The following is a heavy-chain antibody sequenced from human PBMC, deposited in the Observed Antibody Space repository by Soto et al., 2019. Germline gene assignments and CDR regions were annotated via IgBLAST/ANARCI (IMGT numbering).Heavy chain of an antibody. V-gene: IGHV3-30*18. CDR1: GFTFSDYG. Sequence: QVQLVESGGGVVQPGGSLTLSCAASGFTFSDYGMHWVRQAPGKGLEWLTFISFDEAKDKYYSAPVRGRFSISRDNSKNTLSLQMHSLRSEDTAVYYCAKGTYGGSAPYDYGMDVWGQGTTVTVSS. CDR3: AKGTYGGSAPYDYGMDV. CDR2: ISFDEAKDK. J-gene: IGHJ6*02. D-gene: IGHD3-16*01.